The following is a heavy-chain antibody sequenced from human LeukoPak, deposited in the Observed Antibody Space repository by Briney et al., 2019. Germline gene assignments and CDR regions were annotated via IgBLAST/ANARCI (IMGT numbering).Heavy chain of an antibody. CDR2: IRYDGSNK. V-gene: IGHV3-30*02. J-gene: IGHJ6*03. Sequence: GGSLRLSCAASGFTFSSYGMHWVRQAPGKGLEGVAFIRYDGSNKYYADSVKGRFTISRDNSKNTLYLQMNSLRAEDTAVYYCAKDKSAGHYYYYMDVWGKGTTVTISS. D-gene: IGHD3-10*01. CDR3: AKDKSAGHYYYYMDV. CDR1: GFTFSSYG.